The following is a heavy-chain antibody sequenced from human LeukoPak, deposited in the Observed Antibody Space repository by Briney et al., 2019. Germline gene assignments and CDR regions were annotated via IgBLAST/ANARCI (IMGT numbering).Heavy chain of an antibody. V-gene: IGHV3-30*04. CDR2: ISYDGSNK. Sequence: GGGPGISFAAPGFTLSSYAMHWVRPAPGKGVGGGGVISYDGSNKYYADSVKGRFTISRDNSKNTLYLQMNSLRAEDTAVYYCARDSGAAAGTVFDYWGQGILVTVSS. CDR1: GFTLSSYA. D-gene: IGHD6-13*01. CDR3: ARDSGAAAGTVFDY. J-gene: IGHJ4*02.